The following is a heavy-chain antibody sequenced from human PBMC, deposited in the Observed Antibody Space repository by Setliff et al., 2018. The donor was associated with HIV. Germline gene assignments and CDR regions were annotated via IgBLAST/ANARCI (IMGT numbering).Heavy chain of an antibody. CDR3: ARDTRHDYGDYNFDY. V-gene: IGHV1-18*01. D-gene: IGHD4-17*01. CDR1: GYTFTAYG. Sequence: GASVKVSCKPSGYTFTAYGLSWVRQAPGQGLEWMGWISTYSDETSYAQKLQGRVTMTTDTSTSTAYMELRMLTFDDTAVYYCARDTRHDYGDYNFDYWGQGTLVTVSS. J-gene: IGHJ4*02. CDR2: ISTYSDET.